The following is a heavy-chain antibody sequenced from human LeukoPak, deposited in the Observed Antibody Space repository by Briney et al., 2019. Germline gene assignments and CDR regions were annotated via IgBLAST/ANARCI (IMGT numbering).Heavy chain of an antibody. V-gene: IGHV4-30-4*01. Sequence: SETLSLTCTVSGGSISSGDYYWSWIRQPPGKGLEWIGYIYYSGSTYYNPSLKSRVTISVDTSKNQFSLKLSSVTAADTAVYYCARDSLYRYDSSGYYPPIDWGQGTLVTVS. J-gene: IGHJ4*02. CDR3: ARDSLYRYDSSGYYPPID. CDR1: GGSISSGDYY. CDR2: IYYSGST. D-gene: IGHD3-22*01.